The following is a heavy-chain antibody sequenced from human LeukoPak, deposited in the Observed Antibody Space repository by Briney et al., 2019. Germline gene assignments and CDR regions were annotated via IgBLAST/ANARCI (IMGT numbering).Heavy chain of an antibody. CDR2: LKTGVSRA. CDR1: GFTFINYL. V-gene: IGHV3-74*01. D-gene: IGHD3-10*01. J-gene: IGHJ4*02. CDR3: ARDSSDGSGSYNEIDS. Sequence: GCLRLSCSASGFTFINYLRDGMGQVPGKGLVWVSHLKTGVSRANYGACVKGRFTISRDNAKNTLYLKMNSLRVEDTAVYYCARDSSDGSGSYNEIDSWGQGTLVTVSS.